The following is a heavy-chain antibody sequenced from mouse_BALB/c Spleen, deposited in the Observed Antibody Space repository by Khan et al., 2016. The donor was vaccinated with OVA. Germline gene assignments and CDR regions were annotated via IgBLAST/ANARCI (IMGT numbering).Heavy chain of an antibody. CDR2: VSSGGSYT. CDR1: GFTFNNYA. CDR3: ARQGGIYDGPFDY. J-gene: IGHJ2*01. V-gene: IGHV5-9-3*01. Sequence: EVELVESGGGLVKPGGSLKLSCAASGFTFNNYAMSWVRQTPEKRLEWVATVSSGGSYTYYPDSVKGRFTISRDNAKNTLYLQMSSRRSEDTAMYYCARQGGIYDGPFDYWGQGTTLTVSS. D-gene: IGHD2-3*01.